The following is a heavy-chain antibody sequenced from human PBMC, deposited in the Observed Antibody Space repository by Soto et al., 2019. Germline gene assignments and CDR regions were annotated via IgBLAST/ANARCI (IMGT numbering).Heavy chain of an antibody. D-gene: IGHD6-19*01. J-gene: IGHJ4*02. Sequence: GASVKVSCKASGYTFTSYGISWVRQAPGQGLEWMGWISAYNGNTNYAQKLQGRVTMTTDTSTSTAYMELRSLRSDDTAVYYCARDSRIAVAGAYDYWGQGXLVTVSS. CDR2: ISAYNGNT. CDR3: ARDSRIAVAGAYDY. V-gene: IGHV1-18*04. CDR1: GYTFTSYG.